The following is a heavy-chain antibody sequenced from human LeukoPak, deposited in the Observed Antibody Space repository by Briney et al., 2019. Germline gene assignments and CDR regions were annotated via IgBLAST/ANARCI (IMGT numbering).Heavy chain of an antibody. J-gene: IGHJ6*02. CDR3: ARDSAVRGAVYDGMDV. V-gene: IGHV4-39*07. CDR2: IHYSGST. CDR1: GGSISSSSYY. D-gene: IGHD3-10*01. Sequence: PSETLSLTCSVSGGSISSSSYYWGWIRQPPGKGLEWIGSIHYSGSTYYNPSLKSRVTISVDTSKSQFSLKLNSVTAADMAVYYCARDSAVRGAVYDGMDVWGQGTTVTVSS.